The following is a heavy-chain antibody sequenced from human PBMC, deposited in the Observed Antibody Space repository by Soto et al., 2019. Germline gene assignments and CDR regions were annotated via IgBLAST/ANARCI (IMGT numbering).Heavy chain of an antibody. CDR2: ILSDYNT. CDR3: AWRTGGYFGY. D-gene: IGHD2-15*01. V-gene: IGHV3-23*03. CDR1: GFTFSDYP. J-gene: IGHJ4*01. Sequence: EVQLLESGGGLVQPGGSLTLSCAASGFTFSDYPMTWVRQAPGKVLECISVILSDYNTYYAGSVRGRFTNSRGNSKNTLYMEMHSLRAKDTAVYYCAWRTGGYFGYWGHGALVNVSP.